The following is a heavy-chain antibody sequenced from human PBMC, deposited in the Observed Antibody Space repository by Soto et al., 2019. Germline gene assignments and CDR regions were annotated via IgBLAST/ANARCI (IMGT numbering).Heavy chain of an antibody. V-gene: IGHV1-46*01. CDR1: GYTFASYY. CDR3: ARVAFGKLLALDY. J-gene: IGHJ4*02. CDR2: IKPSGGST. D-gene: IGHD3-10*01. Sequence: ASVKVSCKASGYTFASYYMHWVRQAPGQGLEWMGIIKPSGGSTSYAQKFQGRVTMTRETSTRTVYMELSSLRSDDTAVYYCARVAFGKLLALDYWGEGTLVTVSS.